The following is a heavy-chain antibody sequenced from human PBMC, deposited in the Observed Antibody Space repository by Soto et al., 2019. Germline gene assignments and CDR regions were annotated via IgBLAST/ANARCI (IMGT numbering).Heavy chain of an antibody. CDR2: IDPSDSYT. CDR1: GYSFTSYW. D-gene: IGHD1-7*01. V-gene: IGHV5-10-1*01. J-gene: IGHJ6*02. CDR3: ARHEGAGTTLYYGMDV. Sequence: GESLKISCKGSGYSFTSYWISWVRQMPGKGLEWRGRIDPSDSYTNYSPSFQGHVTISADKSISTAYLQWSSLKASDTAMYYCARHEGAGTTLYYGMDVWGQGTTVTVSS.